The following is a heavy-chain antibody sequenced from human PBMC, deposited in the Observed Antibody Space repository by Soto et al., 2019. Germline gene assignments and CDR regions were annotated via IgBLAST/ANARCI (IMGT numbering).Heavy chain of an antibody. CDR2: IFHSGNA. J-gene: IGHJ4*01. CDR1: GGSMRNVY. Sequence: TFSGGSMRNVYWSWIRQPPGKRLEWIGFIFHSGNAKYNPSLKSRVTISIDTSKSQFSLSLDSVTAADTAVYFCARAHAPTLPFDYWGLGTLVTVSS. V-gene: IGHV4-59*01. D-gene: IGHD2-15*01. CDR3: ARAHAPTLPFDY.